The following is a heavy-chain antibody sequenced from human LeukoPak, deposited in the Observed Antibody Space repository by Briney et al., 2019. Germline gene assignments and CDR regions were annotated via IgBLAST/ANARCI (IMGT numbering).Heavy chain of an antibody. CDR2: IYGGGST. J-gene: IGHJ6*03. CDR1: GFTVSSNY. Sequence: GGSLRLSCAASGFTVSSNYMSWVRQAPGKGLDWVSVIYGGGSTYYADSVKGRFTISRDNSKNTLYLQMNSLRAEDTDVYYCARIRGSHYYYYYMDVWGKGTTVTVSS. CDR3: ARIRGSHYYYYYMDV. V-gene: IGHV3-53*01. D-gene: IGHD1-26*01.